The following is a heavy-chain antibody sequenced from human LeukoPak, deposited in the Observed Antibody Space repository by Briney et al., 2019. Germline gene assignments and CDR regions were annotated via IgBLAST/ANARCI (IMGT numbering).Heavy chain of an antibody. D-gene: IGHD5-18*01. CDR2: INPNSGGT. Sequence: ASVKVSCKASGGTFSRYAMSWVRQAPGQGLEWMGWINPNSGGTNYAQKFQGRVTMTRDTSISTAYMELSKLRSDDTAVYYCARRAMVGDYWGQGTLVTVSS. J-gene: IGHJ4*02. V-gene: IGHV1-2*02. CDR3: ARRAMVGDY. CDR1: GGTFSRYA.